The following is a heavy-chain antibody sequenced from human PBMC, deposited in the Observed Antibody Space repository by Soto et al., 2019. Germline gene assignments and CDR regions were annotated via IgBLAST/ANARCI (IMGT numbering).Heavy chain of an antibody. CDR2: IYHSGST. V-gene: IGHV4-4*02. D-gene: IGHD3-16*02. CDR1: GGSISSSNW. J-gene: IGHJ4*02. CDR3: ARVYYDYVWGSYRYPGYFDY. Sequence: SETLSLTCAVSGGSISSSNWWSWVRQPPGKGLEWIGEIYHSGSTYYNPSLKSRVTISVDTSKNQFSLKLSSVTAADTAVYYCARVYYDYVWGSYRYPGYFDYWGQGTLVTVSS.